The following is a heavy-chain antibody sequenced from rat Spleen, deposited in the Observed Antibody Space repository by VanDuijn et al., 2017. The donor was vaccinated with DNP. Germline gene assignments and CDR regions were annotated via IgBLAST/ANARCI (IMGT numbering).Heavy chain of an antibody. CDR2: ISTSGGST. V-gene: IGHV5-46*01. CDR1: GFTFSSFP. CDR3: STGGTEFNH. D-gene: IGHD1-11*01. J-gene: IGHJ2*01. Sequence: EVQLVESGGGLVQPGRSMKLSCAASGFTFSSFPMAWVRQAPTKGLEWVATISTSGGSTYYRDSVKGRFTISRDNAKSSLSLQMDSLRSEDTATYYCSTGGTEFNHWGQGVMVTVSS.